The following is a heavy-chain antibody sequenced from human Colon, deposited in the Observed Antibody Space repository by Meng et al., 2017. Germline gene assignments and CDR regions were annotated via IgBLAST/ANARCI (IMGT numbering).Heavy chain of an antibody. J-gene: IGHJ4*02. CDR2: ISNDGSNK. CDR3: ARSRKQQLMRIGQDH. CDR1: GFTFSSYA. V-gene: IGHV3-30*04. Sequence: GESLKISCAASGFTFSSYAMHWVRQAPGKGLEWVAVISNDGSNKYYADSVKGRFIISRDNSKNTLDLQMNSLRGEDTAVYYCARSRKQQLMRIGQDHWGQGTLVTVSS. D-gene: IGHD6-13*01.